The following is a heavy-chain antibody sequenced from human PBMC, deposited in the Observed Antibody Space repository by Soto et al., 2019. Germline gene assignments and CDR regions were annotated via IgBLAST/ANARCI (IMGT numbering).Heavy chain of an antibody. CDR2: IYQSGTP. V-gene: IGHV4-59*06. CDR3: ARDLRLDS. CDR1: GGPISGYY. Sequence: PSETLCVTSTVDGGPISGYYWTWIRQPPGTGLEWIAYIYQSGTPYYNPSLKSRATISIDRSKNQFSLMLDSVTAADTAVYYCARDLRLDSWGPGTLVTVSS. J-gene: IGHJ4*02. D-gene: IGHD2-21*02.